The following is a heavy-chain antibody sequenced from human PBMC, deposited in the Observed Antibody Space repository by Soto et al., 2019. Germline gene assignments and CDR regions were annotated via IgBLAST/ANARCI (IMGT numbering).Heavy chain of an antibody. CDR3: AKDGPGDDFWSGYYYYYYGMDV. D-gene: IGHD3-3*01. CDR2: ISFDGSNK. J-gene: IGHJ6*02. CDR1: GFTFINYG. V-gene: IGHV3-30*18. Sequence: PGGSLRLSCAASGFTFINYGMHWVRQAPGKGLEWVAVISFDGSNKYSADSVKGRFTISRDNSKNTLYLQMNSLRAEDTAVYYCAKDGPGDDFWSGYYYYYYGMDVWGQGTTVTVSS.